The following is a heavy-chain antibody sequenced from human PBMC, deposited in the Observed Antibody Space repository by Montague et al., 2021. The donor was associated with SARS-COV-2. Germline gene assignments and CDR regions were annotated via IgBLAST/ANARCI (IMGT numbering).Heavy chain of an antibody. CDR3: AGDLVATIMGGWFDP. J-gene: IGHJ5*02. V-gene: IGHV3-21*01. CDR1: GFTFSSYS. Sequence: SLRLSCAASGFTFSSYSMNWVRQAPGKGLEWVSSISSSSSYIYYADSVKGRFTISRDNAKNSLYLQMNSLRAEDTAVYYCAGDLVATIMGGWFDPWGQGTLVTVSS. CDR2: ISSSSSYI. D-gene: IGHD5-12*01.